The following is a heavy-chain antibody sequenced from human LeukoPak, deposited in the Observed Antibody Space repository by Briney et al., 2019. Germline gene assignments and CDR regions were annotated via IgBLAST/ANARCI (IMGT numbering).Heavy chain of an antibody. CDR3: ASTRAAYFDY. J-gene: IGHJ4*02. CDR1: GGSISSYY. D-gene: IGHD1-1*01. V-gene: IGHV4-59*08. Sequence: SETLSLTCTVSGGSISSYYWSWIRQPPGKGLEWIGYIYYSGNTNYNPSLKSRVTISLDTSKNQFSLKLSSVTAADTAIYYCASTRAAYFDYWGQGALVTVSS. CDR2: IYYSGNT.